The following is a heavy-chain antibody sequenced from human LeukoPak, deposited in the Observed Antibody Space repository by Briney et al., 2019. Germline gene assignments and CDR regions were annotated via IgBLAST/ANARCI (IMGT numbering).Heavy chain of an antibody. Sequence: GESLKISCKGSGYSFTSYWIGWVRQMPGKGLEWMGIIYPGDSDTRYSPSFQGQVTISADKSISTAYLQWSSLKASDTAMYYCARKHYYDSSGYYLGLYYFDYWGQGTLVTVSS. V-gene: IGHV5-51*01. CDR2: IYPGDSDT. CDR3: ARKHYYDSSGYYLGLYYFDY. J-gene: IGHJ4*02. CDR1: GYSFTSYW. D-gene: IGHD3-22*01.